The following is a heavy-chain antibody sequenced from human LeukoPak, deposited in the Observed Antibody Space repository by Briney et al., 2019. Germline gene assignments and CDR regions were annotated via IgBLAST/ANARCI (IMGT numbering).Heavy chain of an antibody. CDR2: ISYDGSNK. V-gene: IGHV3-30*18. Sequence: GGSLRLSCAASGFTFSSYGMHWVRQAPGKGLQWVAVISYDGSNKYYADSVKGRFTISRDNSKNTLYLQVNSLRAEDTAVYYCAKGLNYYDSSGEVDYWGQGTLVTVSS. D-gene: IGHD3-22*01. CDR1: GFTFSSYG. CDR3: AKGLNYYDSSGEVDY. J-gene: IGHJ4*02.